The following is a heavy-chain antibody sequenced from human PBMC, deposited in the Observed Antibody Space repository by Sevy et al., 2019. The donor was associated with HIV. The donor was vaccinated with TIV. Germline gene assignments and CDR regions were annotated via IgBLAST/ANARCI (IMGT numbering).Heavy chain of an antibody. D-gene: IGHD3-10*01. J-gene: IGHJ6*02. CDR2: ILHDGSYR. Sequence: GESLKISCAASGFTFSSYDMHWVRQAPGKGLEWGAIILHDGSYREYVDSVSGRFTMSRDNSKNTMYLQMNGLSIEDTAVYYCAKNRLPGGSYFSRHGLDVWGRGTTVTVSS. CDR1: GFTFSSYD. CDR3: AKNRLPGGSYFSRHGLDV. V-gene: IGHV3-30*18.